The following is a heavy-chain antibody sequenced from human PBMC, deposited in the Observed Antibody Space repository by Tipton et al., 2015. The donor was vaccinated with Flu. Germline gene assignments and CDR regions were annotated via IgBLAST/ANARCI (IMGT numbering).Heavy chain of an antibody. CDR2: ISSSSSYI. V-gene: IGHV3-21*04. CDR1: GFTFSSYS. Sequence: SLRLSCAASGFTFSSYSMNWVRQAPGKGLEWVSSISSSSSYIYYADSVKGRFTISRDNAKNSLYLQMNSLRAEDTALYYCAKTSASSWPDTFDYWGQGTLVTVSS. D-gene: IGHD6-13*01. CDR3: AKTSASSWPDTFDY. J-gene: IGHJ4*02.